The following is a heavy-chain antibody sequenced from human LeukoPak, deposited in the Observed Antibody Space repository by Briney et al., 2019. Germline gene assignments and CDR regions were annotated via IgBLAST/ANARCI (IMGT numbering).Heavy chain of an antibody. V-gene: IGHV4-34*01. J-gene: IGHJ4*02. CDR3: AIRLVDSGASQVSDD. Sequence: SEALPQTCVGCSGYIIGHFWSCIRQPPGRGRDWMGELNDSGNGNCNPSLKHQVTLSEDTPKNQFSLRLSSVAAADTAVYCCAIRLVDSGASQVSDDWGQGTLVTVSS. D-gene: IGHD2-15*01. CDR1: SGYIIGHF. CDR2: LNDSGNG.